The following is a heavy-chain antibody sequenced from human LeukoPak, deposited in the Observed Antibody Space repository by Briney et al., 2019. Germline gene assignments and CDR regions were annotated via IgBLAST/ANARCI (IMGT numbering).Heavy chain of an antibody. CDR2: ISGSGGST. D-gene: IGHD3-22*01. CDR3: ATWHYYDSSGYYRPYYFDY. J-gene: IGHJ4*02. Sequence: SGGSLRLSCAASGFTFSSYAMSWVRQAPGKGLEWVSAISGSGGSTYYADSVKGRFTISRDNSKNTLYLQMNCLRAEDTAVYYCATWHYYDSSGYYRPYYFDYWGQGTLVTVSS. CDR1: GFTFSSYA. V-gene: IGHV3-23*01.